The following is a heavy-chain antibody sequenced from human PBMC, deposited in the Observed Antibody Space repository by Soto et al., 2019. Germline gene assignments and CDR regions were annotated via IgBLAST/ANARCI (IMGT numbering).Heavy chain of an antibody. V-gene: IGHV3-30*18. J-gene: IGHJ4*02. D-gene: IGHD1-26*01. Sequence: GGSLRLSCAGSGFTFSSYGMHWVRQAPGEGLEWVAVISHDGSNKHYTDSVKGRFTISRDNSKNTLYLQMNSLRAEDTAVYYCAKDFTSYSRSYPADYWGQGPLVAVSS. CDR2: ISHDGSNK. CDR3: AKDFTSYSRSYPADY. CDR1: GFTFSSYG.